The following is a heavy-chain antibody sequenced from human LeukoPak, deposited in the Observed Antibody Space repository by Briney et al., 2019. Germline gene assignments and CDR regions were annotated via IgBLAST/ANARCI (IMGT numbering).Heavy chain of an antibody. D-gene: IGHD3-3*01. CDR2: INPNSGAI. CDR1: GYTFTGYY. CDR3: ARDRGDDFWGGFDY. Sequence: ASVKVSCKASGYTFTGYYIHWVRQAPGQGREWMGWINPNSGAIDYAQRFQGRVTVTRDTSISTAYMQLSGLRSDDTAVYYCARDRGDDFWGGFDYWGQGTLVTVSS. V-gene: IGHV1-2*02. J-gene: IGHJ4*02.